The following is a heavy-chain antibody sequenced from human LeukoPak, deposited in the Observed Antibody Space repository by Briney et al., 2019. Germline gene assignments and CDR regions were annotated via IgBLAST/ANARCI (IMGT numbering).Heavy chain of an antibody. V-gene: IGHV3-30*02. CDR2: IRYDGSNK. Sequence: PGGSLRLSCAASGFTFSSYGMHWVRQAPGKGLEWVAFIRYDGSNKYYADSVKGRFTISTDNSKNTLYLQMNSLRAEDTAVYYCAKDRWYCSGGSCLGDDYWGQGTLVTVSS. J-gene: IGHJ4*02. CDR1: GFTFSSYG. CDR3: AKDRWYCSGGSCLGDDY. D-gene: IGHD2-15*01.